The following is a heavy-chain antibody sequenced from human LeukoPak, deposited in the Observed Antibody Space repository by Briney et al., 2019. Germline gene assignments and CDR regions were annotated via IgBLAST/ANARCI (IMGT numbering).Heavy chain of an antibody. Sequence: ASVKVSCKASGYTFTSYDINWVRQATGQGLEWMGWMNPNSGNTGYAQKFQGRVTITRNTSISTAYMELSSLRSEDTAVYYCARWYCSSNSCYYDYWGQGTLVTVSS. V-gene: IGHV1-8*03. D-gene: IGHD2-2*01. CDR2: MNPNSGNT. J-gene: IGHJ4*02. CDR1: GYTFTSYD. CDR3: ARWYCSSNSCYYDY.